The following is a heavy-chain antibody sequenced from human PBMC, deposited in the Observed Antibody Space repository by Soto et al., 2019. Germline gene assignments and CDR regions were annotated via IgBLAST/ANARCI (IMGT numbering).Heavy chain of an antibody. CDR2: ISGSGGST. D-gene: IGHD6-6*01. Sequence: GGSLRLSCAASGFTFSSYAMSWVRQAPGKGLEWVSAISGSGGSTYYADSVKGRFTISRDNSKNTLYLQMNSLRAEDMAVYYCAISSIAARGRYYYGMDVWGQGTTVTVSS. CDR1: GFTFSSYA. CDR3: AISSIAARGRYYYGMDV. V-gene: IGHV3-23*01. J-gene: IGHJ6*02.